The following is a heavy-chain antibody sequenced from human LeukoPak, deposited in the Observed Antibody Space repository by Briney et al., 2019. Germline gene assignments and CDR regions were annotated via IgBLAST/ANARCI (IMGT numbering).Heavy chain of an antibody. J-gene: IGHJ4*02. CDR2: ISGTGYST. Sequence: GGSLSLSFAASGFPFSSYGMNWVRPVPGKGLEWVSGISGTGYSTYYADSVKGRFTISRDNSKNTLYLQMNSLRAEDTAIYYCAKGGSGYYHSWGQGTLVTVSS. CDR1: GFPFSSYG. D-gene: IGHD3-22*01. CDR3: AKGGSGYYHS. V-gene: IGHV3-23*01.